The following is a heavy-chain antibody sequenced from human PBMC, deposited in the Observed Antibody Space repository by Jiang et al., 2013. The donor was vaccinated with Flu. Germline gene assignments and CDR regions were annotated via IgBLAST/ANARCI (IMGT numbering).Heavy chain of an antibody. CDR1: GFTFSGYA. CDR2: LTGSGGTT. Sequence: VQLLESGGGLVQPGGSLRLSCAASGFTFSGYAMSWVRQAQGKGLQWVSGLTGSGGTTYYADSVKGRFTISRDNSKNTLYLQMNSLRAEDTAMYFCAKSQAGAARVAVSGGAYDYWGQGIMVSVSS. D-gene: IGHD6-19*01. CDR3: AKSQAGAARVAVSGGAYDY. V-gene: IGHV3-23*01. J-gene: IGHJ4*02.